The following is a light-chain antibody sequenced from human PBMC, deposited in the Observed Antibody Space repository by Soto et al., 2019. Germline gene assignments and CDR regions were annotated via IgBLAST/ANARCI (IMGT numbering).Light chain of an antibody. V-gene: IGLV2-23*02. CDR1: RSDVGSYNL. CDR2: EVS. J-gene: IGLJ3*02. CDR3: CSHAGGGLGV. Sequence: QSALTQPASVAGSPGQSITISCTGARSDVGSYNLVSWYQQHPGKAPKLMIYEVSQRPSGVSIRFSGSKSGNTASLTISGLQAEDEADYYCCSHAGGGLGVFGGGTKLTVL.